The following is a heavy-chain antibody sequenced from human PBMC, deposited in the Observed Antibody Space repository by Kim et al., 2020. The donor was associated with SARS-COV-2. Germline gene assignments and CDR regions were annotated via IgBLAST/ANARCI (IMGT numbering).Heavy chain of an antibody. CDR2: ISWNSGSI. D-gene: IGHD6-19*01. V-gene: IGHV3-9*01. CDR3: AKDLERLVPVYGMDV. J-gene: IGHJ6*02. Sequence: GGSLRLSCAASGFTFDDYAMHWVRQAPGKGLEWVSGISWNSGSIGYADSVKGRFTISRDNAKNSLYLQMNSLRAEDTALYYCAKDLERLVPVYGMDVWGQGTTVTVSS. CDR1: GFTFDDYA.